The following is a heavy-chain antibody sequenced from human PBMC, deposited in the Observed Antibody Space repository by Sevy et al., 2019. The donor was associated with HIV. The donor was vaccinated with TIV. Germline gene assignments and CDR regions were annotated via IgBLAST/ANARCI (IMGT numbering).Heavy chain of an antibody. CDR1: GFTFSYAW. J-gene: IGHJ6*02. CDR3: TTDPIIVLMVTDGMDV. D-gene: IGHD2-8*01. CDR2: IKSKADGGTI. Sequence: GGSLRLSCAASGFTFSYAWMNWVRQAPGKGLELVGRIKSKADGGTIDYAAPVKGRFTISRDDSKNTRYLQMNSLKTEDTAVYYCTTDPIIVLMVTDGMDVWGQGTTVTVSS. V-gene: IGHV3-15*01.